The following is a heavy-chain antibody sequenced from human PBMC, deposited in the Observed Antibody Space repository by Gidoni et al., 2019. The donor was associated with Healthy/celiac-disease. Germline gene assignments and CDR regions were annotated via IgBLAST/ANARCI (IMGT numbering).Heavy chain of an antibody. J-gene: IGHJ3*02. CDR1: GFTFSSYS. CDR2: ISSSSSYI. Sequence: EVQLVESGGGLVKPGGSLRPSCAASGFTFSSYSMNWVRQAPGKGLEWVSSISSSSSYIYYADSVKGRFTISRDNAKNSLYLQMNSLRAEDTAVYYCATGFMITFGGVIVRDAFDIWGQGTMVTVSS. D-gene: IGHD3-16*02. CDR3: ATGFMITFGGVIVRDAFDI. V-gene: IGHV3-21*01.